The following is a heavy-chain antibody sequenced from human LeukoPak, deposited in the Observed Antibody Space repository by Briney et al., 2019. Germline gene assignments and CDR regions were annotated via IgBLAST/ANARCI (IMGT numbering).Heavy chain of an antibody. CDR1: GDSVSSGGCY. V-gene: IGHV4-31*03. J-gene: IGHJ4*02. CDR2: IYYSGST. Sequence: SETLSLTCIVSGDSVSSGGCYWSWIRQHPGKGLEWVGYIYYSGSTYYNPSLKSRLTISLDTSKNQFSLQLTSVTAADTAVYYCARSSGYNFDYWGQGTLVTVSS. D-gene: IGHD6-19*01. CDR3: ARSSGYNFDY.